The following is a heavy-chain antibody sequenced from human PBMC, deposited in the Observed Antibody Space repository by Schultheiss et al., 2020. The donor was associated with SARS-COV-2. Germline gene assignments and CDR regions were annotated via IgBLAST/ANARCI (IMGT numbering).Heavy chain of an antibody. CDR2: ISYDGSNK. D-gene: IGHD2-15*01. V-gene: IGHV3-30*18. J-gene: IGHJ4*02. CDR3: AKIGRWGGFRAAPWGY. CDR1: GFTFSSYS. Sequence: GESLKISCAASGFTFSSYSMNWVRQAPGKGLEWVAVISYDGSNKYYADSVKGRFTISRDNSKNTLYLQMNSLRAEDTAVYYCAKIGRWGGFRAAPWGYWGQGTLVTVSS.